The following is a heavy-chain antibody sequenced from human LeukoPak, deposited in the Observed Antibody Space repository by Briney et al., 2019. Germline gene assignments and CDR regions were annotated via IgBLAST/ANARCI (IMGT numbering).Heavy chain of an antibody. D-gene: IGHD3-22*01. J-gene: IGHJ3*02. CDR3: AKDDLYYYDSSGYGAFDI. CDR1: GFTFSSYA. CDR2: ISGSGGST. V-gene: IGHV3-23*01. Sequence: GGSLRLSCAASGFTFSSYAMSWVRQAPGKGMEWVSAISGSGGSTYYADSVKGRFTISRDNSKNTLYLQMHSLRAEDTAVYYCAKDDLYYYDSSGYGAFDIWGQGTMVTVSS.